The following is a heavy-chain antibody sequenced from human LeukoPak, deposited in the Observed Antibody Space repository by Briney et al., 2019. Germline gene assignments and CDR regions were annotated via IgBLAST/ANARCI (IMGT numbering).Heavy chain of an antibody. CDR1: GCTFTGYY. CDR3: ARETYSGSYYYFDY. V-gene: IGHV1-2*02. J-gene: IGHJ4*02. Sequence: AASVKVSCKASGCTFTGYYMHWVRQAPGQGLEWMGWINPNSGGTNYAQKFQGRVTMTRDTSISTAYMELSRLRSDDTAVYYCARETYSGSYYYFDYWGQGTLVTVSS. D-gene: IGHD1-26*01. CDR2: INPNSGGT.